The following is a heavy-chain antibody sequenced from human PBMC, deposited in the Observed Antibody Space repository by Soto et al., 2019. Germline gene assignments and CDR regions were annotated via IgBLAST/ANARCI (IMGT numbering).Heavy chain of an antibody. CDR3: ARELAPIFNDAFDI. D-gene: IGHD3-3*02. CDR1: GCTFSSYA. Sequence: QVQLVESGGGVVQPGRSLRLSCAASGCTFSSYAMHWVRQAPGKGLEWVAVISYEGSNKYYADSVKCRFTISRDNSKNTLYLQLNSLRAEDTAVYYCARELAPIFNDAFDIWGQGTMVTVSS. V-gene: IGHV3-30-3*01. J-gene: IGHJ3*02. CDR2: ISYEGSNK.